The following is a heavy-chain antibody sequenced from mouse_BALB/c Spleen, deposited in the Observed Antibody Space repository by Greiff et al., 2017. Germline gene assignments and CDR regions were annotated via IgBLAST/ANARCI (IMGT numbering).Heavy chain of an antibody. Sequence: EVQLVESGGGLVKPGGSLKLSCAASGFTFSSYAMSWVRQTPEKGLEWVASISSGGSTYYPDSVKGRFTISRENARNILYLQMSSLRSEDTAMYYCARSRDYGSSLYAMDYWGQGTSVTVSS. CDR3: ARSRDYGSSLYAMDY. V-gene: IGHV5-6-5*01. D-gene: IGHD1-1*01. CDR1: GFTFSSYA. CDR2: ISSGGST. J-gene: IGHJ4*01.